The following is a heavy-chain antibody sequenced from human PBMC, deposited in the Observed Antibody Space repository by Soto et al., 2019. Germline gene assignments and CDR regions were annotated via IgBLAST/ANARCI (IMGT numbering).Heavy chain of an antibody. CDR1: GGSISSYY. V-gene: IGHV4-59*08. D-gene: IGHD3-9*01. J-gene: IGHJ4*02. CDR3: ARSIRPTYYDILTGYPYYFDY. Sequence: SETLSLTCTVSGGSISSYYWSWIRQPPGKGLEWIGYIYYSGSTNYNPSLKSRVTISVDTSKNQFSLKLSSVTAADTAVYYCARSIRPTYYDILTGYPYYFDYWGQGTLVTVSS. CDR2: IYYSGST.